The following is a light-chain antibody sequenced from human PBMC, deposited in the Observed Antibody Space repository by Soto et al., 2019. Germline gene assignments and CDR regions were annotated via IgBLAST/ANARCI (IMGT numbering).Light chain of an antibody. Sequence: DRVTITCRESQNISKYLNWYQRKPGKAPKLLIYAASTLQSGVPSRFSGSESGTEFTLTISSLQPEDFGDYICQQSYKTPFTFGAGTKVEIK. CDR3: QQSYKTPFT. J-gene: IGKJ3*01. CDR1: QNISKY. CDR2: AAS. V-gene: IGKV1-39*01.